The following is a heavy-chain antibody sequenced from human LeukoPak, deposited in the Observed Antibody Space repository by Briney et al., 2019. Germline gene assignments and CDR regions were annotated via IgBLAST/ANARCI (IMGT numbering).Heavy chain of an antibody. CDR3: AKGYYADYFFDF. V-gene: IGHV3-23*01. D-gene: IGHD4-17*01. J-gene: IGHJ4*02. CDR2: IRGSGGST. CDR1: GFTFSDYA. Sequence: GGSLRLSCAASGFTFSDYAMSWVRQAPGKGLEWVSAIRGSGGSTHYADSVKGRFTVSRDNSKNTLYLQVNSLRAEDTAVYYCAKGYYADYFFDFWGRGTLVTVSS.